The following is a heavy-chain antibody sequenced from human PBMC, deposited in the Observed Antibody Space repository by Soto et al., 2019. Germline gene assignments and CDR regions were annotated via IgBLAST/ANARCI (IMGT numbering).Heavy chain of an antibody. CDR2: INHSGST. V-gene: IGHV4-34*01. CDR1: GGSFSGYY. Sequence: SETLSLTCAVYGGSFSGYYWSWIRQPPGKGLEWIGEINHSGSTNYNPSLKSRVTISVDTSKNQFSLKLSSVTAADTAVYYCASGERMRSTSPLGYYYYYYGMDVWGQGTTVTVSS. J-gene: IGHJ6*02. CDR3: ASGERMRSTSPLGYYYYYYGMDV. D-gene: IGHD2-2*01.